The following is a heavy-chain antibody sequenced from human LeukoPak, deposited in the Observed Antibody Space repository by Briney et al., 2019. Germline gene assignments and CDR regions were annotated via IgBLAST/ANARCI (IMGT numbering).Heavy chain of an antibody. V-gene: IGHV3-20*04. CDR3: ARDGGSYGGFDY. Sequence: GGSLRLSCAASGFTFDDYGMSWVRRAPGKGLEWVSGINWNGGSTGYADSVKGRFTTSRDNAKNSLYLQMNSLRAEDTALYYCARDGGSYGGFDYWGQGTLVTVSS. CDR2: INWNGGST. CDR1: GFTFDDYG. J-gene: IGHJ4*02. D-gene: IGHD1-26*01.